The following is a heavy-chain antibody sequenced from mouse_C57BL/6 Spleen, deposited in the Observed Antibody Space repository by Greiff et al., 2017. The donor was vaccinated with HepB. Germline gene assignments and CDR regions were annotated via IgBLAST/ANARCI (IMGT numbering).Heavy chain of an antibody. V-gene: IGHV1-64*01. Sequence: QVQLQQPGAELVKPGASVKLSCKASGYTFTSYWMHWVKQRPGQGLEWIGMIHPNSGSTNYNEKFKSKATLTVDKSSSTAYMQLSSLTSEDSAVYYCVYCNYGGFYAMDYWGQGTSVTVSS. CDR1: GYTFTSYW. CDR2: IHPNSGST. J-gene: IGHJ4*01. CDR3: VYCNYGGFYAMDY. D-gene: IGHD2-1*01.